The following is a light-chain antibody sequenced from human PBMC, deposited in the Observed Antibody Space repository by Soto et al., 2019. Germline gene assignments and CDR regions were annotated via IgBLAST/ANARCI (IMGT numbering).Light chain of an antibody. Sequence: EIVLTQSTGTLSLSPGERATLSCRASQSVSSSYLAWYQQKPGQAPRLLIYGASSRATGIPDRFSGSGSGTDFTLTISRLEPEDFAVYYCQQYGSSPWPFGQGTKLEIK. V-gene: IGKV3-20*01. CDR2: GAS. CDR1: QSVSSSY. CDR3: QQYGSSPWP. J-gene: IGKJ2*01.